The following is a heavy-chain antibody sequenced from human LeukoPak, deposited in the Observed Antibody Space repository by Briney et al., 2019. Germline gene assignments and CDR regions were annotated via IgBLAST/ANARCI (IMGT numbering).Heavy chain of an antibody. CDR1: GGSISSGGYY. CDR2: IYHSGST. V-gene: IGHV4-30-2*01. J-gene: IGHJ5*02. CDR3: ARGRIAARFSAVGWFDP. D-gene: IGHD6-6*01. Sequence: SETLSFTCTVSGGSISSGGYYWSWIRQPPGKGLEWIGYIYHSGSTYYNPSLKSRVTISVDRSKNQFSLKLSSVTAADTAVYYCARGRIAARFSAVGWFDPWGQGTLVTVSS.